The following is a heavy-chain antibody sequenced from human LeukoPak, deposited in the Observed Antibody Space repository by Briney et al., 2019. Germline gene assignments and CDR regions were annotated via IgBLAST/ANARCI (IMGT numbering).Heavy chain of an antibody. CDR3: ARNGYYSADY. CDR1: GGSISNGNW. CDR2: IHRSGST. D-gene: IGHD4-17*01. Sequence: KSSETLSLTCGVSGGSISNGNWWSWVRQPPGKGLEWIGEIHRSGSTNCNPSLKSRVTISVDKSKNQFSLMLTSVTAADTAVYYCARNGYYSADYWGQGTLVTVSS. V-gene: IGHV4-4*02. J-gene: IGHJ4*02.